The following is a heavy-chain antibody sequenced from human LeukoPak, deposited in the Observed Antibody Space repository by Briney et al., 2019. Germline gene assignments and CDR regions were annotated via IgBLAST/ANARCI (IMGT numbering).Heavy chain of an antibody. J-gene: IGHJ5*02. D-gene: IGHD6-19*01. CDR3: ATVRSGWYAPYRWFDP. V-gene: IGHV1-24*01. CDR1: GYTLTELS. Sequence: ASVKVSCKVSGYTLTELSMHWVRQAPGKGLEWMGGCDPEDGETIYAQKFQGRVTMSEDTSTDTAYMEMSSLRSEDTAVYYCATVRSGWYAPYRWFDPWGQGTLVTVSS. CDR2: CDPEDGET.